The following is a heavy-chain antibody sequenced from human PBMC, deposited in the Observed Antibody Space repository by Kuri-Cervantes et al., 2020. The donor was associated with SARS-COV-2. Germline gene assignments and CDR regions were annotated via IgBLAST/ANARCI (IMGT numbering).Heavy chain of an antibody. J-gene: IGHJ6*03. CDR2: IIPLFGTT. CDR3: ARSNYGSGSPYRPGAYYYYMDV. CDR1: GGTFSSYA. Sequence: SVKVSCKASGGTFSSYAATWVRQAPGQGLEWMGRIIPLFGTTIYAQKFRGRVTITADKSTNTAYMELSSLRSEDTAVYYCARSNYGSGSPYRPGAYYYYMDVWGKGTTVTVSS. D-gene: IGHD3-10*01. V-gene: IGHV1-69*06.